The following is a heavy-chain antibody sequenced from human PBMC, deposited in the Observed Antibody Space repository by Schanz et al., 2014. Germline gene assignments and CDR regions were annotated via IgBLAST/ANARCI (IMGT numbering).Heavy chain of an antibody. CDR3: ARDLISSGWYG. CDR1: GFTFSDDY. Sequence: VQLVESGGALVQPGGSLRLSCAASGFTFSDDYMSWIRQAPGKGLEWVSYISNSGTTIYYADSVKGRFTISRDNAKNSLYLQMNSLRVEDTAVYYCARDLISSGWYGWGQGTLXTVSS. V-gene: IGHV3-11*01. D-gene: IGHD6-19*01. CDR2: ISNSGTTI. J-gene: IGHJ4*02.